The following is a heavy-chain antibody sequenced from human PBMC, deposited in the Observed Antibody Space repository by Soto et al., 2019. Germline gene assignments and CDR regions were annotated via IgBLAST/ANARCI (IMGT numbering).Heavy chain of an antibody. D-gene: IGHD2-15*01. CDR2: ISYDGSNK. J-gene: IGHJ4*02. CDR1: GFTFSSYA. Sequence: GGSLRLSCAASGFTFSSYAMHWVRQAPGKGLEWVAVISYDGSNKYYADSVKGRFTISRDNSKNTLYLQMNSLRAEDTAVYYCARDRGGLGADENDYWGQGTLVTVSS. V-gene: IGHV3-30-3*01. CDR3: ARDRGGLGADENDY.